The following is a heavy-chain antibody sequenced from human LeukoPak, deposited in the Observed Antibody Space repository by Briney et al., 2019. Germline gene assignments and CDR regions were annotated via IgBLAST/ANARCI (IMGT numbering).Heavy chain of an antibody. CDR2: IYSGGST. V-gene: IGHV3-53*01. D-gene: IGHD5-18*01. CDR1: GFTVSSNY. J-gene: IGHJ4*02. CDR3: ARDDGYRYGIDY. Sequence: PGGSLRLSCAASGFTVSSNYMSWVRQAPGKGLEWVSVIYSGGSTYYADSVKGRFTISRDNAKNSLYLQMNSLRAEDTAVYYCARDDGYRYGIDYWGQGTLVTVSS.